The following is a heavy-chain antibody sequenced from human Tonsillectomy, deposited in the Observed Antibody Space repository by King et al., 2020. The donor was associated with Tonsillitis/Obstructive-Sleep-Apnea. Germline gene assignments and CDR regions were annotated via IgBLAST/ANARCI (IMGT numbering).Heavy chain of an antibody. Sequence: QLVQSGAEVKKPGSSVKVSCKSSGGTFSSYAISWVRQAPGQGLEWMGGIIPIFGTANYAQKFQGRVTITADESTSTAYMGLSSLRSEDTAVYYCARDSCSGGSCYYGSKYYFDYWGQGTLVTVSS. V-gene: IGHV1-69*12. CDR2: IIPIFGTA. CDR1: GGTFSSYA. CDR3: ARDSCSGGSCYYGSKYYFDY. J-gene: IGHJ4*02. D-gene: IGHD2-15*01.